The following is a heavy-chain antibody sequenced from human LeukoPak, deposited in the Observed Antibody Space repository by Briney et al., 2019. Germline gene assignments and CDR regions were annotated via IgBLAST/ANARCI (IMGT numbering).Heavy chain of an antibody. D-gene: IGHD2-15*01. CDR1: GFTFSSYS. V-gene: IGHV3-21*01. CDR2: ISSSSSYI. Sequence: GGSLRPSCAASGFTFSSYSMNWVRQAPGKGLEWVSSISSSSSYIYYADSVKGRFTISRDNAKNSLYLQMNSLRAEDTAVYYCAREVYCSGGSCYSSYYYYGMDVWGQGTTVTVSS. CDR3: AREVYCSGGSCYSSYYYYGMDV. J-gene: IGHJ6*02.